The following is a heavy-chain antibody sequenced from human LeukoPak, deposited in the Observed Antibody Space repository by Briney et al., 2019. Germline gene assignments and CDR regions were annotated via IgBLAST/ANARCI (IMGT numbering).Heavy chain of an antibody. J-gene: IGHJ4*01. Sequence: GGSLRLSCAASGXRFSGYWMHWVRQAPGKGLVWVSHIDSEGSSTNYADSVKGRLTISRDNAKNTLYLQMNSLRAEDTAVYYCARALRLAVNLDYWGQGTLVTVSS. CDR2: IDSEGSST. CDR3: ARALRLAVNLDY. D-gene: IGHD6-19*01. CDR1: GXRFSGYW. V-gene: IGHV3-74*01.